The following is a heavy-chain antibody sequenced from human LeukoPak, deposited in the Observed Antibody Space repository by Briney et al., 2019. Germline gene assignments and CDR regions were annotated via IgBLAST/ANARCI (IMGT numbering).Heavy chain of an antibody. D-gene: IGHD3-10*01. CDR2: INTNTGNP. J-gene: IGHJ4*02. CDR1: GYTFTSYA. Sequence: AASVKVSCTASGYTFTSYAMNWVRQAPGQGLEWMGWINTNTGNPTYAQGFTGRFVFSLDTSVSTAYLQISSLKAEDTAVYYCARDRVLLWFGESYYFDYWGQGTLVTVSS. CDR3: ARDRVLLWFGESYYFDY. V-gene: IGHV7-4-1*02.